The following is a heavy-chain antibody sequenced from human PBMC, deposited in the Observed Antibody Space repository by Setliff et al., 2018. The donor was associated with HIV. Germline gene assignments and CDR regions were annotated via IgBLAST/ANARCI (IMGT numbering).Heavy chain of an antibody. V-gene: IGHV3-74*01. Sequence: GSLRLSCAASGFTFSSYRMHWVRQTPGKGLVWVSRIKTAASVTSYADSVKGRFTISRDNAKNTLYLQMNGLSAEDTAVYYCARDRFRGGVGTGLAEYWGQGTVVTVSS. CDR3: ARDRFRGGVGTGLAEY. CDR1: GFTFSSYR. J-gene: IGHJ4*02. CDR2: IKTAASVT. D-gene: IGHD3-16*01.